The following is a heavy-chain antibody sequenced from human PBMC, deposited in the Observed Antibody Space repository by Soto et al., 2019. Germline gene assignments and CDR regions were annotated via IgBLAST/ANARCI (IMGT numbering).Heavy chain of an antibody. V-gene: IGHV4-61*08. J-gene: IGHJ5*02. CDR3: ARLVPYAEDWFGP. CDR1: GGSIDSGDYY. Sequence: ASATLSLTCTVSGGSIDSGDYYWSWIRQPPGKGLEWVGYVYYSATTNYRPFLKSRGTLSLDKFKSQSALKLNTEIAVDTAVYYCARLVPYAEDWFGPWGQGTVVTVSS. D-gene: IGHD2-2*01. CDR2: VYYSATT.